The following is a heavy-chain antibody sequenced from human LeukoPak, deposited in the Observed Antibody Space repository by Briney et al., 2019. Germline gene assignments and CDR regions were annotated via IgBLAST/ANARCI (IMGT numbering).Heavy chain of an antibody. D-gene: IGHD1-26*01. CDR1: GGTFSSYA. CDR3: SRGDSGGYYRLDY. J-gene: IGHJ4*02. Sequence: SVKVSCKASGGTFSSYAISWVRQAPGQGLEWMGGIIPIFGTANYAQKFQGRVTITTDESTSTAYMELSSLRSDATAVYDCSRGDSGGYYRLDYWGQGTLATVSS. V-gene: IGHV1-69*05. CDR2: IIPIFGTA.